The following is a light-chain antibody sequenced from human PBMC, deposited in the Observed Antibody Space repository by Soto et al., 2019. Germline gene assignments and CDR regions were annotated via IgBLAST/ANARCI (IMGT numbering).Light chain of an antibody. Sequence: ENVLTQSPGTPSLFPGERATLSLGASQSISTNLAWYQQKPGQAPRLLIYGASSRATGIPDRFSGSGSGTDFTLTISRLEPEDFAVYYCQQYGSSPRTFGQGTKVDIK. J-gene: IGKJ1*01. CDR3: QQYGSSPRT. V-gene: IGKV3-20*01. CDR2: GAS. CDR1: QSISTN.